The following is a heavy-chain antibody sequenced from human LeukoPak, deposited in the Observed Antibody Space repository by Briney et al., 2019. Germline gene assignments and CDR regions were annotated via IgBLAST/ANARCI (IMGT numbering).Heavy chain of an antibody. D-gene: IGHD3-22*01. CDR2: VRNIETT. J-gene: IGHJ4*02. CDR1: GDSISSYY. CDR3: ARPPHYYDTSGYSV. V-gene: IGHV4-59*01. Sequence: SETLSLTCTVSGDSISSYYWSWLRQPPGERLEWIGYVRNIETTNYNPSLNSRVTISVDTSKNQFSLRLNSVTAADPAVYYCARPPHYYDTSGYSVWGQGTLVTVSS.